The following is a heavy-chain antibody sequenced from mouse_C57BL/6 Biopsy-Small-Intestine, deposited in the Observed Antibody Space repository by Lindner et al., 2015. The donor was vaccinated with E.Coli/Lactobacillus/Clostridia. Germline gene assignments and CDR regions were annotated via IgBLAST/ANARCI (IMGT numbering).Heavy chain of an antibody. J-gene: IGHJ2*01. Sequence: VQLQESGAELVGPGTSVKVSCKTSGYVFANFLIEWVKQRPEQGLEWIGVINPGSGGTAYNEKFKGKATLTSDKSSSTAYMHLNSLTSEDSAVYFCASWGNFETWGQGTTLTVSS. CDR1: GYVFANFL. CDR2: INPGSGGT. D-gene: IGHD4-1*01. CDR3: ASWGNFET. V-gene: IGHV1-54*01.